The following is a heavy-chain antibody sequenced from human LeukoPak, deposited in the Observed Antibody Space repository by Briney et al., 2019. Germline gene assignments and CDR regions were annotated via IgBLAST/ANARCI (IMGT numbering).Heavy chain of an antibody. V-gene: IGHV4-39*07. CDR3: ARYRDDSMSGESFDY. D-gene: IGHD1-26*01. Sequence: SETLSLTCTVSGGSISSSSYYWGWIRQPPGKGLEWIGSIYYSGSTYYNPSLKSRVTISVDTSKNQFSLKLSSVTAADTAVYYCARYRDDSMSGESFDYWGQGTLVTVSS. J-gene: IGHJ4*02. CDR1: GGSISSSSYY. CDR2: IYYSGST.